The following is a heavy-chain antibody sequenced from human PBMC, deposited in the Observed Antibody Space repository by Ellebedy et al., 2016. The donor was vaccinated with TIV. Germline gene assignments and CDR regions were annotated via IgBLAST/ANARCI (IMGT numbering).Heavy chain of an antibody. D-gene: IGHD4/OR15-4a*01. CDR3: VTDDYGPGDS. J-gene: IGHJ4*02. CDR1: GFTFSNYW. Sequence: GESLKISXAASGFTFSNYWMTWVRQAPGKGLEWVANINQHGSEIYYVDSVKGRFTISRDNAKNSLYLQMNSLRVEDTAVYYCVTDDYGPGDSWGQGTLVTVSS. V-gene: IGHV3-7*01. CDR2: INQHGSEI.